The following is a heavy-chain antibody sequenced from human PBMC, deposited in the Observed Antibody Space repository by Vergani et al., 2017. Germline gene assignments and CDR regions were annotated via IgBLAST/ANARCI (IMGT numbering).Heavy chain of an antibody. CDR3: AIGEYGGTTRASYYFDY. Sequence: QVQLVHSGSELKKPGASVKVSCKASGYTFTSYAMNWVRQAPGQGLEWMGWINTNTGNPTYAQGFTGRFVFSLDTSVSTAYLQISSLKAEDTAVYYCAIGEYGGTTRASYYFDYWGQGTLVTVSS. V-gene: IGHV7-4-1*02. CDR1: GYTFTSYA. D-gene: IGHD4-23*01. CDR2: INTNTGNP. J-gene: IGHJ4*02.